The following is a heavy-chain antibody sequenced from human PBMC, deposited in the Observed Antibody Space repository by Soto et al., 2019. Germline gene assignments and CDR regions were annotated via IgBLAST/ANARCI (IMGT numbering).Heavy chain of an antibody. J-gene: IGHJ4*02. CDR3: AKRLLGVWFGLLLLSPPASVAFAY. CDR2: ISASGSNS. D-gene: IGHD3-22*01. Sequence: PGGSLRLSCAASGFTFSRYAMSWVRLAPGKGLGWIPSISASGSNSYHADSVKGRFTISRDNPINTLYLQMNSLRVEDTAVYYCAKRLLGVWFGLLLLSPPASVAFAYWGQFLLVSVSS. CDR1: GFTFSRYA. V-gene: IGHV3-23*01.